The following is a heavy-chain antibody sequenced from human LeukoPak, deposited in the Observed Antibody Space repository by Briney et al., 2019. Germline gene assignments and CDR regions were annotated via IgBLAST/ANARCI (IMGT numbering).Heavy chain of an antibody. CDR1: GFSLAIHY. CDR3: ARAQRVASLAESVFDS. V-gene: IGHV3-53*01. Sequence: PGGSLRLSCDVSGFSLAIHYMGWVRQAPGKGLEWVALVYIGGTGYYADSVTGRFTISRDNSKNTVYLEMNSLSAEDTAAYYCARAQRVASLAESVFDSWGQGALVTVSS. J-gene: IGHJ4*02. CDR2: VYIGGTG. D-gene: IGHD2-15*01.